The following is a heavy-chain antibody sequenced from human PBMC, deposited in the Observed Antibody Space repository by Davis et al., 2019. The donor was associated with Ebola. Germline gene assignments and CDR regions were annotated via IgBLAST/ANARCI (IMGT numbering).Heavy chain of an antibody. V-gene: IGHV1-46*01. J-gene: IGHJ4*02. CDR2: INPSCGST. CDR1: GYTFTSHY. D-gene: IGHD3-16*01. CDR3: TRGSYAGGEDY. Sequence: ASVQVSCKASGYTFTSHYMHCARQAPGQGLEWMGIINPSCGSTSYAQKFQGRVTMTRDTSTSTVYMELSSLRSEDTAVYYCTRGSYAGGEDYWGQGTLVTVSS.